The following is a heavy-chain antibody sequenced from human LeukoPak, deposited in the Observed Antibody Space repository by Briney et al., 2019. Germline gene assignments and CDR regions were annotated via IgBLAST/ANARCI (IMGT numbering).Heavy chain of an antibody. CDR3: ARSDTSGGVTAFDAFDI. Sequence: SETLSLTCTVSGGSIRSYYWSWIRQPPGKDLEWIGCIYYSGSTNYNPSLRSRVTLSVDSSKNQFSLKLTSVTAADTALYYCARSDTSGGVTAFDAFDIWGQGTMVTVSS. V-gene: IGHV4-59*01. CDR2: IYYSGST. CDR1: GGSIRSYY. J-gene: IGHJ3*02. D-gene: IGHD3-16*01.